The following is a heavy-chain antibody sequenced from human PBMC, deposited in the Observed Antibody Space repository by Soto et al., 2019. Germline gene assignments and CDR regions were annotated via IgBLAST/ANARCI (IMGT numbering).Heavy chain of an antibody. J-gene: IGHJ6*02. Sequence: ASVKVSCKASGYTFTSYAMHWVRQAPGQRLEWMGIINSGGGSTSYAQKFQGRVTMTRDTSTSTVYMELSSLRSEDTAVYYCARDLAGLTTVLYFYGMDVWGQGTTVTVSS. CDR2: INSGGGST. V-gene: IGHV1-46*01. CDR1: GYTFTSYA. D-gene: IGHD4-4*01. CDR3: ARDLAGLTTVLYFYGMDV.